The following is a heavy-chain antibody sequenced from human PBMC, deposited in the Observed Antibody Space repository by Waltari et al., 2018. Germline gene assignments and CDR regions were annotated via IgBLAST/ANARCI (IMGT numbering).Heavy chain of an antibody. CDR1: GITFSSYW. J-gene: IGHJ5*02. CDR2: INTDGRIT. Sequence: EVQLVESGGDLVQPGGSLRLSCAASGITFSSYWMHWVRQAPGTGLVLVARINTDGRITIYADSVRGRFTISRDNAKNTLYLQMNCLRVDDSAVYYCTRGVAEGFDPWGQGTLVTVSS. D-gene: IGHD2-15*01. CDR3: TRGVAEGFDP. V-gene: IGHV3-74*01.